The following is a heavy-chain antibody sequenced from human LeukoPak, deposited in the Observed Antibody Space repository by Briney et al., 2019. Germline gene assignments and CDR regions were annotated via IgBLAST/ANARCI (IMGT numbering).Heavy chain of an antibody. J-gene: IGHJ4*02. CDR3: AKSSYCSSTSCYLPLDY. Sequence: VRSLRLSCAASGFTFSSYGMHWVRQAPGKGLEWVAFIRFDGSTKYYADSVKGRYTISRDNSENTLYLQMNSLRAEDTAVYYCAKSSYCSSTSCYLPLDYWGQGTLVSVYS. CDR1: GFTFSSYG. D-gene: IGHD2-2*01. V-gene: IGHV3-30*02. CDR2: IRFDGSTK.